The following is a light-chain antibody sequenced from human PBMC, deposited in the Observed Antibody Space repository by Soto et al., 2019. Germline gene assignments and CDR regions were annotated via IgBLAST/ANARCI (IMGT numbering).Light chain of an antibody. CDR2: GVS. Sequence: EIVLTQSPGTLSLSPGERATLSFRASQSGRDMYLAWYQQEPGQPPRLLIYGVSSRAYGIPDRFSGSGSGTDFTLTISRLEPEDFAVYYCQHYGYPQWTFGQGTKWIS. CDR3: QHYGYPQWT. J-gene: IGKJ1*01. CDR1: QSGRDMY. V-gene: IGKV3-20*01.